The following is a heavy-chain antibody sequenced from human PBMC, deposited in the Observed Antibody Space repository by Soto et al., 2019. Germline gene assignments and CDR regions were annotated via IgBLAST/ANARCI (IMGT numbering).Heavy chain of an antibody. J-gene: IGHJ6*02. Sequence: SDTLALTFTVSGCSISNAYWSWIRQSPEKGLEWIGYISSSGSTNYNPSLNSRVTISVDTSKNQFSLNLASVTAADTAVYYCTTQGFGPLHGLEDVWGPGSTVTVSS. CDR1: GCSISNAY. D-gene: IGHD3-10*01. CDR2: ISSSGST. V-gene: IGHV4-59*08. CDR3: TTQGFGPLHGLEDV.